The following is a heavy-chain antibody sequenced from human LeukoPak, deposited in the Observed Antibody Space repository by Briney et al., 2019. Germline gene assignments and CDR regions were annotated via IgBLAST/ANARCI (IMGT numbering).Heavy chain of an antibody. CDR3: ARVAISSGWYGRAIDY. CDR1: GYTFTSCG. CDR2: ISAYNGNT. V-gene: IGHV1-18*01. J-gene: IGHJ4*02. D-gene: IGHD6-19*01. Sequence: ASVKVSCKASGYTFTSCGISWVRRAPGQGLEWMGWISAYNGNTNYAQKLQGRVTMTTDTSTSTAYMELRSLRSDDTAVYYCARVAISSGWYGRAIDYWGQGTLVTVSS.